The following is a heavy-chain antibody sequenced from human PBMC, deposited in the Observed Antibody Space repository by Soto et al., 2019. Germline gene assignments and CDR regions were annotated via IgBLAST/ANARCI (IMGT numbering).Heavy chain of an antibody. CDR3: AKDRGSSSSGALFDY. J-gene: IGHJ4*02. D-gene: IGHD6-6*01. Sequence: GGSLRLSCAASGFTFSSYAMSWVRQAPGKGLEWVSAISGSGGSTYYADSVKGRFTISRDNSKNTLYLQMNSLRAEDTAVYYCAKDRGSSSSGALFDYWGQGTLGTVAS. CDR1: GFTFSSYA. CDR2: ISGSGGST. V-gene: IGHV3-23*01.